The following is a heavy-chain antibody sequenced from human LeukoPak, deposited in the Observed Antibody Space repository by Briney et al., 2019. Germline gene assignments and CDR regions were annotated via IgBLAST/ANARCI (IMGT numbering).Heavy chain of an antibody. CDR3: AKGATEGYYYYYGLDV. Sequence: GASVKVSCKASGYTFTGYYMHWVRQAPGQGLEWMGWINPKSGATTYAQKFQDSVTLTRDTSINTAYMDLSGLTSDDTAVFYCAKGATEGYYYYYGLDVWGQGTTVTVSS. CDR1: GYTFTGYY. J-gene: IGHJ6*02. V-gene: IGHV1-2*02. CDR2: INPKSGAT.